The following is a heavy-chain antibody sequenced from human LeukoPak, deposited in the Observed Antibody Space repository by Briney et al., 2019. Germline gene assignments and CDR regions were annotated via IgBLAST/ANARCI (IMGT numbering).Heavy chain of an antibody. CDR1: GGSISSYY. CDR2: IYYSGST. J-gene: IGHJ5*02. V-gene: IGHV4-59*01. CDR3: AGWYSSSWYWFDP. Sequence: PSETLSLTCTVSGGSISSYYWTWIRQPPGKGLEWIGYIYYSGSTNYNPSLKSRVTISLDTSKNQFSLKLTSVTAADTAVYYRAGWYSSSWYWFDPWGQGTLVTVSS. D-gene: IGHD6-13*01.